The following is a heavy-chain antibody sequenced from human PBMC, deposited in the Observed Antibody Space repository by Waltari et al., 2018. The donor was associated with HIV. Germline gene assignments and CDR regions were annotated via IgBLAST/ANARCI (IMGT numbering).Heavy chain of an antibody. CDR2: ISGSPSYI. CDR3: ARDPGGNYDSFAFDI. Sequence: EVQRVASGGGLVKPGGSLRLSCATSGFNFSSDSMIWVRQAPGKGLEWVSSISGSPSYIYYADSVKGRFTISRDNAKNSLYLQMNSLRAEDTAVYYCARDPGGNYDSFAFDIWGQGTMVTVSS. V-gene: IGHV3-21*01. J-gene: IGHJ3*02. CDR1: GFNFSSDS. D-gene: IGHD3-22*01.